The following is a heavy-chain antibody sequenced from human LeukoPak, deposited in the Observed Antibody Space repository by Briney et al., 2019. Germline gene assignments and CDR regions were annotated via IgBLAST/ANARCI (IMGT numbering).Heavy chain of an antibody. D-gene: IGHD3-10*01. V-gene: IGHV1-69*05. CDR3: AQRVRGVMAD. CDR1: GGTFSSYA. Sequence: SVKVSCKASGGTFSSYAISGVRQAPGQGLEWMGGIIPIFGTANYAQKFQGRVTITTDESTSTAYMELSSLRSEDTAVYYCAQRVRGVMADWGQGTLVTVSS. J-gene: IGHJ4*02. CDR2: IIPIFGTA.